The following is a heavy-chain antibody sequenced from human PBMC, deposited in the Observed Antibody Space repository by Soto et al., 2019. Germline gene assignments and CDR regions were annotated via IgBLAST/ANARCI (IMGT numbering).Heavy chain of an antibody. J-gene: IGHJ4*02. CDR1: GFSISSGYY. Sequence: PSETLSLTCDVSGFSISSGYYWSWVRQAPGKGLEWICSIYRSGNSYHNPSLETRLILSVDTSKNQFSLKLASVTAADTAIYYCAREKGGTTFLDNWGQGTQVTVSS. V-gene: IGHV4-38-2*02. D-gene: IGHD1-1*01. CDR2: IYRSGNS. CDR3: AREKGGTTFLDN.